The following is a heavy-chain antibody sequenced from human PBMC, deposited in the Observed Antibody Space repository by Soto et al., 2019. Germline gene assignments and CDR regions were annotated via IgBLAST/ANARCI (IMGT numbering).Heavy chain of an antibody. J-gene: IGHJ6*02. D-gene: IGHD3-3*01. Sequence: GVSLRLSCAASGFTFSSYAMHWVRQAPGKGLEWVAVISYDGSNKYYADSVKGRFTISRDNSKNTLYLQMNSLRAEDTAVYYCARDLTYDFWSGSYYYYYGMDVWGQGTTVTVSS. CDR2: ISYDGSNK. V-gene: IGHV3-30-3*01. CDR1: GFTFSSYA. CDR3: ARDLTYDFWSGSYYYYYGMDV.